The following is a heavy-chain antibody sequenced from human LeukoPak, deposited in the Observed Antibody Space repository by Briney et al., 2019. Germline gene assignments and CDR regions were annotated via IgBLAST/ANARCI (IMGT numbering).Heavy chain of an antibody. Sequence: ASVKVSCKASGYTFTGYYMHWVRQAPGQGLEWMGWISAYNGNTNYAQKLQGRVTMTTDTSTSTAYMELRSLRSDDTAVYYCARAEPDIVAAEFDPWGQGTLVTVSS. CDR3: ARAEPDIVAAEFDP. J-gene: IGHJ5*02. D-gene: IGHD2-15*01. CDR1: GYTFTGYY. V-gene: IGHV1-18*04. CDR2: ISAYNGNT.